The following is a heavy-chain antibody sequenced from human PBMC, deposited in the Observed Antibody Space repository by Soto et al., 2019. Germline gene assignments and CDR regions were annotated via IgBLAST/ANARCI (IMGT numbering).Heavy chain of an antibody. CDR3: ARDAGHDYGGNSGWFDP. CDR1: GGTFSSYA. V-gene: IGHV1-69*01. Sequence: QVQLVQSGAEVKKPGSSVKVSCKASGGTFSSYAISWVRQAPGQGLEWMGGIIPIFGTANYAQKFQGRVTITADESTSTAYKELSSLRSEDTAVYYCARDAGHDYGGNSGWFDPWGQGTLVTVSS. J-gene: IGHJ5*02. CDR2: IIPIFGTA. D-gene: IGHD4-17*01.